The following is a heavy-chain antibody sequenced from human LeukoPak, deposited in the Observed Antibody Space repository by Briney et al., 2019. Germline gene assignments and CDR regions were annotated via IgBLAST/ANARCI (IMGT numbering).Heavy chain of an antibody. CDR2: IKEDGSEK. V-gene: IGHV3-7*01. CDR3: ASRAIFGVVIDDY. CDR1: GFTFSSYW. Sequence: GGSLRLSCAGSGFTFSSYWMTWVRQAPGKGLEWVANIKEDGSEKFYVDSVKGRFTISRDNAKNSLYLQMNSLRAEDTAVYYCASRAIFGVVIDDYWGQGTLVTVSS. D-gene: IGHD3-3*01. J-gene: IGHJ4*02.